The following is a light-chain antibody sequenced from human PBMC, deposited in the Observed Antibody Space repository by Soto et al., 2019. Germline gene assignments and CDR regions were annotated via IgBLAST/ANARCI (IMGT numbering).Light chain of an antibody. J-gene: IGLJ1*01. CDR3: CSYAGSTRYV. CDR2: DDN. CDR1: SSDVGGYNY. Sequence: QSALTQPRSVSGSPGQSVTISCTGTSSDVGGYNYVSWYQQHPGKAPKVMIYDDNERPSGVPDRFSGSKSGTTASLTISVLQAEDEADYYRCSYAGSTRYVLGTGTKLTVL. V-gene: IGLV2-11*01.